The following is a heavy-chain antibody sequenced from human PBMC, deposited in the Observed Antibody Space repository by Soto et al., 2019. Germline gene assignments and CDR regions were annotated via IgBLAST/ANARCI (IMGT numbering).Heavy chain of an antibody. D-gene: IGHD6-13*01. Sequence: QAQLVESGGGVVQPGRALRLSCAASAFTFSNYGTHWVRQAPGKGLEWVAVLWSDGSNKYYADSVKGRFTISRDNSKSTLYLQMNSLRVEDTAVYYCARDRLIARGGMDVWGQGTTVTVSS. CDR2: LWSDGSNK. CDR3: ARDRLIARGGMDV. V-gene: IGHV3-33*01. CDR1: AFTFSNYG. J-gene: IGHJ6*02.